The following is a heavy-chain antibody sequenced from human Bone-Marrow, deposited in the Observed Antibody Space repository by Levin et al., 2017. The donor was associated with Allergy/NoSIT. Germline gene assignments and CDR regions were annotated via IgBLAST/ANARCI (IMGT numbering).Heavy chain of an antibody. Sequence: SQTLSLTCTVSGASISSNDSYWHWIRQPPGKGLEWIGFIWRSGSTYYNPSLQSRLTISLDTSRNQFSLKLRSVTAADTAVYYCARERDHYDSGGRYYYYGLDVWGQETTVTVAS. CDR3: ARERDHYDSGGRYYYYGLDV. J-gene: IGHJ6*02. D-gene: IGHD3-22*01. V-gene: IGHV4-30-4*01. CDR1: GASISSNDSY. CDR2: IWRSGST.